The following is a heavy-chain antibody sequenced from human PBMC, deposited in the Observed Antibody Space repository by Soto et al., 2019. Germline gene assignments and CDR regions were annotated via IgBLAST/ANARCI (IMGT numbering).Heavy chain of an antibody. Sequence: QVQLVQSGAEVKKPGASVKVSCKASGYTFTSYGISWVRQAPGQGLEWMGWIIAYNGNTNYAQKLQGRVTLTTATSTSTAYMELRSLRSDDTAVDYCARDWISSLYDYIWWSYRSVGGSFAYWGQGTLVTVSS. CDR2: IIAYNGNT. CDR1: GYTFTSYG. V-gene: IGHV1-18*01. J-gene: IGHJ4*02. CDR3: ARDWISSLYDYIWWSYRSVGGSFAY. D-gene: IGHD3-16*02.